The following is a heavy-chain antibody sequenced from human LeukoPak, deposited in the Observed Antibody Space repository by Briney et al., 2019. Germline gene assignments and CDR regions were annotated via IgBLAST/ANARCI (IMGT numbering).Heavy chain of an antibody. CDR3: ARSGVNWNYDWFDP. CDR1: GGSISSYY. CDR2: IYYSGST. D-gene: IGHD1-7*01. Sequence: PSETLSLTCTVSGGSISSYYWSWIRQPPGKGLEWIGYIYYSGSTNYNPSLKSRVTISVDTSKNQFSLKLSSVTAADTAVYYCARSGVNWNYDWFDPWGQGTLVTVSS. V-gene: IGHV4-59*12. J-gene: IGHJ5*02.